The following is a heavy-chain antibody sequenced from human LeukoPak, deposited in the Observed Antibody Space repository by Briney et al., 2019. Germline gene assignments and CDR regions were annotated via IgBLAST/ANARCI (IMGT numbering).Heavy chain of an antibody. J-gene: IGHJ4*02. V-gene: IGHV4-34*01. CDR1: GGSFSGYY. Sequence: PSETLSLTCGVYGGSFSGYYWSWIRQPPGKGLEWIGEINHSGSTNYNPSLKSRVTISVDTSKNQFSLKLSSVTAADTAVYYCARTFYGKPSSFDYWGQGTLVTASS. CDR2: INHSGST. CDR3: ARTFYGKPSSFDY. D-gene: IGHD4-17*01.